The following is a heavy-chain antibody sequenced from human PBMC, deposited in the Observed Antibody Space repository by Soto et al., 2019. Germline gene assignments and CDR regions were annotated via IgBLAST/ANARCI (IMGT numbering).Heavy chain of an antibody. J-gene: IGHJ6*02. CDR2: INHSGST. Sequence: QVQLQQWGAGLLKPSETLSLTCAVYGGSFSGYYWSWIRQPPGKGLEWIGEINHSGSTNYNPSLKSRLTITVDTSKNQFSLKLSSVTAADTAVYYCANSGYDYGRPYYYYYCGMDVWGQGTTVTVSS. CDR3: ANSGYDYGRPYYYYYCGMDV. V-gene: IGHV4-34*01. D-gene: IGHD5-12*01. CDR1: GGSFSGYY.